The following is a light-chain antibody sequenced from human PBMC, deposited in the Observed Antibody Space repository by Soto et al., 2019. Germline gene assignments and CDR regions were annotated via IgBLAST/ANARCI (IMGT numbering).Light chain of an antibody. Sequence: QSVLTQPPSVSGSPGQSVTISCTGTSSDVGSSNGVSWYQQPPGTTPKLMIYDVSNRPSGVPDRFSGSKSGNTASLTISGLQAEDEADYYCSSYTSSSTYVFGTGTKVTVL. CDR1: SSDVGSSNG. J-gene: IGLJ1*01. CDR2: DVS. CDR3: SSYTSSSTYV. V-gene: IGLV2-18*02.